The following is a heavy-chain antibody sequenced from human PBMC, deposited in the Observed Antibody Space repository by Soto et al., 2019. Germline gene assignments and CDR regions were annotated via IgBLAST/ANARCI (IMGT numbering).Heavy chain of an antibody. CDR1: GGSFSGYY. CDR3: ARGDLFDP. J-gene: IGHJ5*02. CDR2: INHSGST. Sequence: SETLSLTCAVYGGSFSGYYWSWIRQPPGRGLEWIGEINHSGSTNYNPSLKSRVTISVDTSKNQFSLKLSSVTAADTAVYYCARGDLFDPWGQRTLDIGSS. V-gene: IGHV4-34*01.